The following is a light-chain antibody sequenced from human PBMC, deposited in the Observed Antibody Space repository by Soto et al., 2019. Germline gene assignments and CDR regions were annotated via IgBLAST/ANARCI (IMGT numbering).Light chain of an antibody. CDR2: AAY. Sequence: IQMTQSPSSLSASVGDRVTITCRASQGIRNDVGWYQQKPGKAPKRLIYAAYNLQSGVPSRFSGSGSETEFTLTISSLQPEDFATYYCLQHNSYPRTFGRGTKVEIK. V-gene: IGKV1-17*01. J-gene: IGKJ4*01. CDR3: LQHNSYPRT. CDR1: QGIRND.